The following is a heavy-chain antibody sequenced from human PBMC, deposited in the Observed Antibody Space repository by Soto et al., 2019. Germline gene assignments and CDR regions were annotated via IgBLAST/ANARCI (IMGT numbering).Heavy chain of an antibody. D-gene: IGHD2-21*02. CDR3: AKDGYGGDFPGD. CDR2: ILFDSRNK. CDR1: GFSFSAYG. Sequence: QVQLVESGGGVVQPGRSLRLSCAASGFSFSAYGMHWVRQAPGKGLDSVAIILFDSRNKYYADSVKGRFTISRDDSKNTVFLQMNSLREEDTAVYYCAKDGYGGDFPGDWGQGTLVTVSS. J-gene: IGHJ4*02. V-gene: IGHV3-30*18.